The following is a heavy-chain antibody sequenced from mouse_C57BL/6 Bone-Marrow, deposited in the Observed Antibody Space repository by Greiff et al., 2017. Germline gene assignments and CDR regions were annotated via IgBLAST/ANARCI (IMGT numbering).Heavy chain of an antibody. CDR2: IYPGDGDT. V-gene: IGHV1-82*01. CDR1: GYAFSSYW. CDR3: ARWLLPWYVDV. Sequence: VQLQESGPELVKPGASVKISCKASGYAFSSYWMNWVKQRPGKGLEWIGRIYPGDGDTNYNGKFKGKATLTADKSSSTAYMQLSSLTSEDSAVYFCARWLLPWYVDVWGTGTTVTVSS. D-gene: IGHD2-3*01. J-gene: IGHJ1*03.